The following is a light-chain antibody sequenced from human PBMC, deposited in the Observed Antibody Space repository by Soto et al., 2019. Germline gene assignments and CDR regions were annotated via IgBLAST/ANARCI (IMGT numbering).Light chain of an antibody. CDR1: SGYSNYK. V-gene: IGLV9-49*01. J-gene: IGLJ2*01. CDR2: VGTGGIVG. CDR3: GADHGSGRNFVV. Sequence: QAVVTQPPSASASLGASVTLTCTRSSGYSNYKVDWYQQRPGKGPRFVMRVGTGGIVGSKGDGIPDRFSVLGSGLNRYLTIKNIQEEDESDYHCGADHGSGRNFVVFGGGTKVTVL.